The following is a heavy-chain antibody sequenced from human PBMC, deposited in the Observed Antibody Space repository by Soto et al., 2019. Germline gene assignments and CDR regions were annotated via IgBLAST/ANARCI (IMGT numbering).Heavy chain of an antibody. CDR2: ISAYNGNT. Sequence: ASVKVSCKASGYTFTSYGISWVRQAPGQGLEWMGWISAYNGNTNYAQKLQGRVTMTTDTSTSTAYMELRSLRSDDTAVYYCAREPWDIVVVVGQYAFDIWGQGTMVTVSS. CDR1: GYTFTSYG. V-gene: IGHV1-18*01. D-gene: IGHD2-15*01. J-gene: IGHJ3*02. CDR3: AREPWDIVVVVGQYAFDI.